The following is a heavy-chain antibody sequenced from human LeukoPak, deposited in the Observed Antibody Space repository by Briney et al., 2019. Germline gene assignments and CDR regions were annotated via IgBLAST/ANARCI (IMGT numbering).Heavy chain of an antibody. CDR3: ARVASDYSTYYFDY. J-gene: IGHJ4*02. CDR1: GGTFSSYA. Sequence: VASVKVSCKASGGTFSSYAISWVRQAPGQGLEWMGRIIPIFGIANYAQKFQGRVTITADKSTGTAYMELSSLRSEDTAVYYCARVASDYSTYYFDYWGQGTLVTVSS. V-gene: IGHV1-69*04. D-gene: IGHD4-11*01. CDR2: IIPIFGIA.